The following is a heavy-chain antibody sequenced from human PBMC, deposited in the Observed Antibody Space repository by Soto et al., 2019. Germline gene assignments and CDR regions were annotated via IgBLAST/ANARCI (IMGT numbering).Heavy chain of an antibody. CDR1: GFTFSNAW. D-gene: IGHD6-19*01. CDR2: IKSKTDGGTT. Sequence: EVQLVESGGGLVKPGGSLRLSCAASGFTFSNAWISWVRQAPGKGLEWVGRIKSKTDGGTTDYAAPVKGRFTISRDDSKNTLYLQMNSLKTEDTAVYYCTTQYSSGWYVAFDIWGQGTMVTVSS. J-gene: IGHJ3*02. V-gene: IGHV3-15*01. CDR3: TTQYSSGWYVAFDI.